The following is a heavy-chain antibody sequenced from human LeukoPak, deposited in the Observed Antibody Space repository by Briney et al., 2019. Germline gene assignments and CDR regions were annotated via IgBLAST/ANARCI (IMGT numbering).Heavy chain of an antibody. CDR1: GFTFSSYA. Sequence: PGGSLRLSCAASGFTFSSYAMSWVRQAPGKGLEWVSAISGSGGSTYYADSVKGRLTISRDNSKNTLYLQMNSLRAEDTAVYYCAKGGYCSSTSCYGDYWGQGTLVTVSS. CDR3: AKGGYCSSTSCYGDY. V-gene: IGHV3-23*01. CDR2: ISGSGGST. J-gene: IGHJ4*02. D-gene: IGHD2-2*01.